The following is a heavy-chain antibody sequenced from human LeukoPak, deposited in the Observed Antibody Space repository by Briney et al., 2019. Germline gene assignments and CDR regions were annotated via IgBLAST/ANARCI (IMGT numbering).Heavy chain of an antibody. D-gene: IGHD3-22*01. Sequence: PGRSLRLSCAASGFTFSSYGMHWVRQAPGKGLEWVAVISYDGSNKYYADSVKCRFTISRDNSKNTLYLQMNSLRAEDTAVYYCAKDYDSSGYYGENSDYWGQGTLVTVSS. CDR1: GFTFSSYG. CDR2: ISYDGSNK. CDR3: AKDYDSSGYYGENSDY. J-gene: IGHJ4*02. V-gene: IGHV3-30*18.